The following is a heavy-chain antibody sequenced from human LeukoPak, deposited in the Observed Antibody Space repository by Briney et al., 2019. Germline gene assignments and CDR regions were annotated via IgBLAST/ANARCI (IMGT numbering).Heavy chain of an antibody. Sequence: GRSLRLSCAASGFTFSSYGMHWVRQAPGKGLGWVAVISYDGSNKYYADSVKGRFTISRDNSKNTLYLQMNSLRAEDTAVYYCANALVDYYYYGMDVWGQGTTVTVSS. CDR3: ANALVDYYYYGMDV. CDR2: ISYDGSNK. CDR1: GFTFSSYG. D-gene: IGHD2-2*01. J-gene: IGHJ6*02. V-gene: IGHV3-30*18.